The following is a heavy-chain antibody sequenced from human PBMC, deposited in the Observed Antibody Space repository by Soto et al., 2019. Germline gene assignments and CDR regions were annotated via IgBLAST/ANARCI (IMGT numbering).Heavy chain of an antibody. D-gene: IGHD1-1*01. V-gene: IGHV3-30*04. CDR2: IAYDGRNR. CDR3: ARDLQAGTDNVNWFAP. Sequence: QVQLVESGGGVVQPGRSLRLSCAASGFSISRSAMHWDRQAPGKGLEWVAVIAYDGRNRWYADSAKGRFTISRDNSKNTEYWQMSSLRGEDTAVYYCARDLQAGTDNVNWFAPWGQGTLVTVSS. CDR1: GFSISRSA. J-gene: IGHJ5*02.